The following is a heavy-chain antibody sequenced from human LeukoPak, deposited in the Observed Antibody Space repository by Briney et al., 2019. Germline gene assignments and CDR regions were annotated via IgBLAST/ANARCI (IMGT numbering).Heavy chain of an antibody. V-gene: IGHV4-59*01. J-gene: IGHJ4*02. CDR2: IYYPGRT. D-gene: IGHD3-3*01. CDR1: GGSINSYY. CDR3: ARDRGDYYFDY. Sequence: SETLSLTCTVSGGSINSYYWSWIRQPPGKGLEWIGYIYYPGRTNYNPSLKSRLTMSVDTSKNQFSLKLTSVTAADTAVYYCARDRGDYYFDYWGQGTLVTVSS.